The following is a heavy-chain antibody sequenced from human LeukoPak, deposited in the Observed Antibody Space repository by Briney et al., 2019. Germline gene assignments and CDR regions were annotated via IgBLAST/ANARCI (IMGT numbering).Heavy chain of an antibody. CDR1: GFTFDDYG. J-gene: IGHJ4*02. CDR3: AREFRTGYCTNGVCPTVDY. CDR2: INWNGGST. D-gene: IGHD2-8*01. Sequence: GGSLRLSCAASGFTFDDYGMSWVRQAPGKGLEWVSGINWNGGSTGYADSVKGRFTISRDNAKNSLYLQMNSLRAEDTALYYCAREFRTGYCTNGVCPTVDYWGQGTLVTVSS. V-gene: IGHV3-20*04.